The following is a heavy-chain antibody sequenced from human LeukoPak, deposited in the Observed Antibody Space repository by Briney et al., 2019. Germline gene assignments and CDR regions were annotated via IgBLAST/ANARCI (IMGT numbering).Heavy chain of an antibody. Sequence: GGSLRLSCAASGFTFSSYAMSWVRQAPGKGLEWVSAISGSGGSTYYADSVKGRFTISRDNSKNTLYLQMNSLRDEDTAVYYCARDLYIVATRGDYWGQGTLVTVSS. J-gene: IGHJ4*02. CDR1: GFTFSSYA. V-gene: IGHV3-23*01. D-gene: IGHD5-12*01. CDR2: ISGSGGST. CDR3: ARDLYIVATRGDY.